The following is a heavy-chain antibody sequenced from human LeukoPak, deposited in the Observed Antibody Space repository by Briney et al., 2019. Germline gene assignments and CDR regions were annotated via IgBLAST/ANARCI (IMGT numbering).Heavy chain of an antibody. CDR2: FDPEDGET. J-gene: IGHJ6*03. CDR3: ATGRIVGATTAYYYMDV. Sequence: ASVKVSCKVSGYTLTELSMHWVRQAPGKGLEWMGGFDPEDGETIYAQKFQGRVTMTEDTSTDTAYMELSSLRSEDTAVYYCATGRIVGATTAYYYMDVWGKGTTVTVSS. V-gene: IGHV1-24*01. D-gene: IGHD1-26*01. CDR1: GYTLTELS.